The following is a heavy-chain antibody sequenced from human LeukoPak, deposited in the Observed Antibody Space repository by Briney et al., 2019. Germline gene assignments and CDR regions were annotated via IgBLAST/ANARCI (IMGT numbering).Heavy chain of an antibody. CDR2: INPSGGSR. Sequence: ASVKVSCKASGYTFTSYYMHWVRQAPGQGLEWMGTINPSGGSRSYAQKFQGRVTITADESTSTAYMELSSLRSEDTAVYYCARDGLVLTGYYMPYYFDYWGQGTLVTVSS. J-gene: IGHJ4*02. V-gene: IGHV1-46*01. CDR1: GYTFTSYY. D-gene: IGHD3-9*01. CDR3: ARDGLVLTGYYMPYYFDY.